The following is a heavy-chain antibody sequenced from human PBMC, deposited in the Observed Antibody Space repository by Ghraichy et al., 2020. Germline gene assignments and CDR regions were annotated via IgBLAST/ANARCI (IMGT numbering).Heavy chain of an antibody. CDR2: ISWNSGSI. D-gene: IGHD3-22*01. Sequence: GGSLRLSCAVSGFSFDDHAMHWVRQAPGKGLEWVSGISWNSGSIGYADSVKGRFTMSRDNAKNFVYLQMNSLRAEDTALYYCAKDKSYDSSGYIVDWGQGTPVTVSS. J-gene: IGHJ4*02. CDR3: AKDKSYDSSGYIVD. V-gene: IGHV3-9*01. CDR1: GFSFDDHA.